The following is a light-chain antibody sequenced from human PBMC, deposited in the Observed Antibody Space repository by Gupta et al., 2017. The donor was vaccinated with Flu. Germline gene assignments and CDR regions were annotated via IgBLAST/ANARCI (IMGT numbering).Light chain of an antibody. CDR2: RND. CDR1: SSKIGRNY. Sequence: VKIACFGGSSKIGRNYVYWYQQRPGTAPKLLIYRNDQRPSGVPDRFSGSKSGTSASLAISGLRAEDEANYYCAAWDDSLSGRLFGGGTKLTVL. J-gene: IGLJ3*02. CDR3: AAWDDSLSGRL. V-gene: IGLV1-47*01.